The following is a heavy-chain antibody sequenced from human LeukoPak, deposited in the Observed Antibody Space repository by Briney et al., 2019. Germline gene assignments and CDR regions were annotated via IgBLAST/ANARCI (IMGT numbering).Heavy chain of an antibody. D-gene: IGHD5-12*01. CDR1: GFTFSSYC. V-gene: IGHV3-33*01. J-gene: IGHJ4*02. CDR3: ARLTVDIVATITPYYFDY. Sequence: GGSLRLSCAASGFTFSSYCRHWVRQAPGKGLEWVTLIRYDGIRKYYADSVKGRFTISRYNSKNTLNLHMNRLRAEDTAVYYCARLTVDIVATITPYYFDYWGQGTLVTVSS. CDR2: IRYDGIRK.